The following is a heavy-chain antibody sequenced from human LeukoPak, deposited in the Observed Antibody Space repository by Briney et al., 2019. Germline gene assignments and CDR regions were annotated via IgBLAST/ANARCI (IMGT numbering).Heavy chain of an antibody. CDR2: MKDDGNEI. D-gene: IGHD1-26*01. J-gene: IGHJ4*02. Sequence: GGSLRLSCTASGFTFKNYRMTWVRQAPGKGLEWVASMKDDGNEIQYVDSVKGRFTISRDNAKNSLYLQMNNLRAEDTAVYYCARSRATNDYWGQGTLVTVSS. CDR1: GFTFKNYR. CDR3: ARSRATNDY. V-gene: IGHV3-7*01.